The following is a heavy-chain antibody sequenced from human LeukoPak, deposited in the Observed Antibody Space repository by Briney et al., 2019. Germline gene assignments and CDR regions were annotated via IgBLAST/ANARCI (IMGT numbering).Heavy chain of an antibody. J-gene: IGHJ4*02. CDR1: GYTFTSYC. D-gene: IGHD6-13*01. CDR2: INPSGGST. Sequence: GASVKVSCKASGYTFTSYCMHWVRQAPGQGLEWMGIINPSGGSTSYAQKFQGRVTMTRDTSTSTVYMELSSLRSEDTAVYYCARERGFKSRIAAAGTFDYWGQGTLVTVSS. V-gene: IGHV1-46*01. CDR3: ARERGFKSRIAAAGTFDY.